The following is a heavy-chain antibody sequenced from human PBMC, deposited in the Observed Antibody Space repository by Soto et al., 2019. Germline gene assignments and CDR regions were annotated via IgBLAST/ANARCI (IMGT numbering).Heavy chain of an antibody. J-gene: IGHJ5*02. CDR1: GYSFINFD. V-gene: IGHV1-8*02. CDR2: MNPGSGKT. D-gene: IGHD6-13*01. CDR3: ARMASAGTLNWFDP. Sequence: VASVEVSCKXSGYSFINFDISWVRQAAGQGPEWLGWMNPGSGKTGYTSKFQGRVAMTRDASTATLHLDLTSLTSDDTAVYYCARMASAGTLNWFDPWGPGTLVTVSS.